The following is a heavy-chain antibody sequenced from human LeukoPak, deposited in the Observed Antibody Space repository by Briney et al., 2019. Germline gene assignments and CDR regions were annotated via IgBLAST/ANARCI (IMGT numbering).Heavy chain of an antibody. CDR3: VREDTPATANY. CDR2: ISGGGDIT. Sequence: GGSLRLSCAASGFNIANHAMSWVRQTPGKGLEWVSAISGGGDITYYADSVTGRFTISRDNSKDTLFLQMHSLRPGDTAVYYCVREDTPATANYWGQGTLVTISS. J-gene: IGHJ4*02. CDR1: GFNIANHA. V-gene: IGHV3-23*01. D-gene: IGHD2-21*02.